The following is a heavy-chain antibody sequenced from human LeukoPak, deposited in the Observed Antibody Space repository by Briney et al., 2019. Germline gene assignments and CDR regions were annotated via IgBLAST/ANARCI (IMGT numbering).Heavy chain of an antibody. V-gene: IGHV4-59*01. CDR3: AKSDYYGASDY. J-gene: IGHJ4*02. CDR1: AGSISLYNTYY. Sequence: SETLSLTCTVSAGSISLYNTYYWNWIRQSPGKGLEWIGYIYYSGSTSYDPSLKSRVTISVDTFRNQFSLKLTSVTAADTAIYYCAKSDYYGASDYWGQGTLVTVSS. CDR2: IYYSGST. D-gene: IGHD3-10*01.